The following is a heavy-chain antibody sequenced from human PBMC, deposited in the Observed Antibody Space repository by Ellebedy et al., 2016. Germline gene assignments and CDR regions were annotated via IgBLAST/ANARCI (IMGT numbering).Heavy chain of an antibody. J-gene: IGHJ6*02. CDR2: ISYDGRNR. V-gene: IGHV3-30*04. D-gene: IGHD2-15*01. Sequence: GESLKISCVTSGFVFSNYAVHWVRQAPGKGLEWVSVISYDGRNRYYTDSVKGRFTISRDNSRNTLVLQMDSLRVEDTAVYYCARGGFCSGGSCRYYYYGVDVWGQGTTVTVSS. CDR3: ARGGFCSGGSCRYYYYGVDV. CDR1: GFVFSNYA.